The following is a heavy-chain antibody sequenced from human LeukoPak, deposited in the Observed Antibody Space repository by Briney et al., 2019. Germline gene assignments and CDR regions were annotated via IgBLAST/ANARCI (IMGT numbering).Heavy chain of an antibody. J-gene: IGHJ2*01. D-gene: IGHD1-1*01. Sequence: GGSLRLSCAASGFTFSYYDMHWVRHVTGKGLEWVSAIGFAGDTYYPGSVKGRFTISRENAKNSLYLQMNSLRAGDTAVYYCARVGTLDRGYWYFDLWGRGTQVTVSS. CDR1: GFTFSYYD. V-gene: IGHV3-13*01. CDR2: IGFAGDT. CDR3: ARVGTLDRGYWYFDL.